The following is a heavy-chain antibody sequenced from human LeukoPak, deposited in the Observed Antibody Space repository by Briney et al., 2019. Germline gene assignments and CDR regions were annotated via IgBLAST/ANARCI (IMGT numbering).Heavy chain of an antibody. CDR2: ISWNSGSI. CDR1: GFTFDDYA. CDR3: AKDDGDSVAGYFDY. J-gene: IGHJ4*02. D-gene: IGHD5/OR15-5a*01. V-gene: IGHV3-9*01. Sequence: GRSLRLSCAASGFTFDDYAMHWVRHAPGKGLEWVSGISWNSGSIGYADSVKGRFTISRDNAKNSLYLQMNSLRAEDTALYYCAKDDGDSVAGYFDYWGQGTLVTVSS.